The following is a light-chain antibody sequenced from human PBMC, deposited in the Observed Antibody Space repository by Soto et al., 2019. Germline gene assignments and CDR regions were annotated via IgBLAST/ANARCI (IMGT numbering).Light chain of an antibody. J-gene: IGLJ2*01. Sequence: QSALTQPPSVSGSPGQSVTISCTGTSSDVGYYNRVSWYQQPPGTAPKLMVFEVSNRPSWVPDRFSGSKSGNTASLHISGLQAEDEDDYYCSSYTGSSTLVFGGGTMVTVL. V-gene: IGLV2-18*02. CDR2: EVS. CDR1: SSDVGYYNR. CDR3: SSYTGSSTLV.